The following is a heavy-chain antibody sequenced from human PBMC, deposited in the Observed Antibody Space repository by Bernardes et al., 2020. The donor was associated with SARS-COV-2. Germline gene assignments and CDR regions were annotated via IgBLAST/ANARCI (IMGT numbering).Heavy chain of an antibody. J-gene: IGHJ4*02. CDR1: GYTFTSYD. CDR2: IKPDSGNT. Sequence: ASVKVSCKASGYTFTSYDINWVRQTTGQGLEWMGWIKPDSGNTGYAQKFQCRVTMTRDTSINTAYMELTSLRSEDTAVYYCARFTWTTASDFDYWGQGTLVNVSP. V-gene: IGHV1-8*01. CDR3: ARFTWTTASDFDY. D-gene: IGHD1-1*01.